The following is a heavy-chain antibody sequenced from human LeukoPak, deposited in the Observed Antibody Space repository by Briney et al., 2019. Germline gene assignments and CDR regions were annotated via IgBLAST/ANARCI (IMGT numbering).Heavy chain of an antibody. D-gene: IGHD5-24*01. V-gene: IGHV1-69*05. J-gene: IGHJ4*02. CDR3: AMRRDGYNYLPDY. CDR1: GGTFSSYA. Sequence: SVKVSCKASGGTFSSYAISWVRQAPGQGLEWMGGIIPIFGTANYAQKFQGRVTITTDESTSTAYMELSSLRSEDTAVYYCAMRRDGYNYLPDYWGRGTLVTVSS. CDR2: IIPIFGTA.